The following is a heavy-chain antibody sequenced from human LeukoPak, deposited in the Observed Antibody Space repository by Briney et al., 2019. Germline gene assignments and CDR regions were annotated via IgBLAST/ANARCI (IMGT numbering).Heavy chain of an antibody. CDR2: ISWDGGST. CDR3: AKDGGGVDY. V-gene: IGHV3-43*01. J-gene: IGHJ4*02. Sequence: GGSLRLSCAASGFTFDDYSMHWVSQDPGQGLEWVSVISWDGGSTCYAESVKGRFTISRDKSKNSMYLQMNSLRSEDSALYYCAKDGGGVDYWGQGTLVNVSS. D-gene: IGHD3-16*01. CDR1: GFTFDDYS.